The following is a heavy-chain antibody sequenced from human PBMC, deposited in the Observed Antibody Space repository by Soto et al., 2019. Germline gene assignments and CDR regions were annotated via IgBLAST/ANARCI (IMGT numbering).Heavy chain of an antibody. J-gene: IGHJ4*02. Sequence: EVQLVDSGGGLVQPGRSLRLSCAASGFTFDIYAMHWVRQAPGKGLEWVSSISWNSATRGYADSVKGRFTISRDNAKNSLYLQMDSLRTEDTAVYYCAKELGGYSYGYELDHWGQGTLVAVSS. CDR3: AKELGGYSYGYELDH. D-gene: IGHD5-18*01. CDR2: ISWNSATR. V-gene: IGHV3-9*01. CDR1: GFTFDIYA.